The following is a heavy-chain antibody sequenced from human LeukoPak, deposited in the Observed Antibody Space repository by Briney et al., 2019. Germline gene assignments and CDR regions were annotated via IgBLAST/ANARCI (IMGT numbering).Heavy chain of an antibody. V-gene: IGHV4-39*07. CDR2: TYYSGST. Sequence: PSETLSLTCTVSGGSISSSSYYWGWIRQPPGKGLEWIGSTYYSGSTYYNPSLKSRVTISVDTSKNQFSLKLSSVTAADTAVYYCARVGGQDAFDIWGQGTMVTVSS. J-gene: IGHJ3*02. CDR1: GGSISSSSYY. CDR3: ARVGGQDAFDI.